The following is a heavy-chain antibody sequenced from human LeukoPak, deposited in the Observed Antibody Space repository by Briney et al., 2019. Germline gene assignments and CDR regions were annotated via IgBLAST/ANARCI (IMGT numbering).Heavy chain of an antibody. J-gene: IGHJ4*02. Sequence: ASVKVSCKASGYTFTSYYMHWVRQAPGQGLEWMGIINPSGGSTSYAQKFQGRVTMTRDTSTSTVYMELSSLRSEDAAVYYCARATVDIVATIRHWGQGTLVTVSS. CDR1: GYTFTSYY. CDR3: ARATVDIVATIRH. V-gene: IGHV1-46*01. CDR2: INPSGGST. D-gene: IGHD5-12*01.